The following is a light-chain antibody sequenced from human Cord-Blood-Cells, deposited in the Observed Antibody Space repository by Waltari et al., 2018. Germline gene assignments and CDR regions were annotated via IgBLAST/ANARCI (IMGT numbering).Light chain of an antibody. J-gene: IGLJ3*02. V-gene: IGLV3-25*03. CDR2: KDS. CDR1: ALPKQY. CDR3: QSADSSGTYPV. Sequence: SYELTQPPSVSVSPGQTARITCSGDALPKQYAYWYQQKPGQAPVLVIYKDSERHSGIPERCSGSSSGTTVTLTISGVQAEDEADYYCQSADSSGTYPVFGGGTKLTVL.